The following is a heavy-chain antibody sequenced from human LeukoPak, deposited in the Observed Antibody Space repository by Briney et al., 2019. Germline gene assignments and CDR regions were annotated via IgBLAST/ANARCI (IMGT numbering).Heavy chain of an antibody. D-gene: IGHD5-18*01. V-gene: IGHV3-30*02. Sequence: GGSLRLSCAASGFPFSDYVMHWVRQAPGKGLEWVAVIRYDGNNKYYADSVKGRFTISRDNSKNMLYLQMNSLRAEDTAVYYCAQGGYLQPFDYWGQGTLVTVSS. J-gene: IGHJ4*02. CDR1: GFPFSDYV. CDR3: AQGGYLQPFDY. CDR2: IRYDGNNK.